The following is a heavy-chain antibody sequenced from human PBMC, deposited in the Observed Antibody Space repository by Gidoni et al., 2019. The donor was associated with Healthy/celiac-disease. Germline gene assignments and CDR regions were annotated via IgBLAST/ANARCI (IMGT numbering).Heavy chain of an antibody. CDR3: AKNRQLWFFAPSVEFDY. Sequence: QVQLVESGGGVVQPGRSLRLSCAASAFPFSSYGMHWVRQATGKGLEWVAVISYDGSNKYYADSVKGRFTISRDNSKNTLYLQMNSLRAEDTAVYYCAKNRQLWFFAPSVEFDYWGQGTLVTVSS. D-gene: IGHD5-18*01. CDR1: AFPFSSYG. V-gene: IGHV3-30*18. CDR2: ISYDGSNK. J-gene: IGHJ4*02.